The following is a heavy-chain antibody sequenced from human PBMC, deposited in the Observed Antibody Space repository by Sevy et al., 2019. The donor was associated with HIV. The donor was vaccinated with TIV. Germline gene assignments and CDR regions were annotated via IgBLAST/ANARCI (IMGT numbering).Heavy chain of an antibody. D-gene: IGHD3-10*01. J-gene: IGHJ6*03. CDR2: ISGSGGST. CDR3: ANYYGSGSYSHRYMDV. CDR1: GFTFSSYA. V-gene: IGHV3-23*01. Sequence: GGSLRLSCAASGFTFSSYAMSWVRQAPGKGLEWVSAISGSGGSTYYADSVKSRFTISRDNSKNTLYLQMNSLRAEDTAVYYCANYYGSGSYSHRYMDVWGKGTTVTVSS.